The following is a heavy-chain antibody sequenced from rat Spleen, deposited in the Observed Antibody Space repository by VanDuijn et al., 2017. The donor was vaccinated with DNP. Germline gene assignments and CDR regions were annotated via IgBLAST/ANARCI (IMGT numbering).Heavy chain of an antibody. CDR1: GFIFSNYW. V-gene: IGHV5-31*01. CDR2: ISYDGSST. D-gene: IGHD1-9*01. Sequence: EVQLVESGGGPVQPGRSLKLSCVASGFIFSNYWMTWIRQAPGKGLEWVASISYDGSSTYYRDSVKGRFTISRDNAKNTLYLQMDSLRSEDTATDYCTKQLDYGYSVDYWGQRVMVTVSS. J-gene: IGHJ2*01. CDR3: TKQLDYGYSVDY.